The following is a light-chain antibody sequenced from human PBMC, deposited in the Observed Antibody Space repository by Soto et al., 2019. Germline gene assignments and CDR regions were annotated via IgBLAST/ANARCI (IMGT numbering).Light chain of an antibody. CDR2: GAS. CDR3: QQYKNWPPYT. J-gene: IGKJ2*01. CDR1: QSVSSD. V-gene: IGKV3-15*01. Sequence: EIVMTHSPATLSVSPGERATLSCRASQSVSSDLAWYQQKPGQAPRLLIYGASARATGIPARFSGSGSGTEFTLTISSLQSEDFAVYYCQQYKNWPPYTFGQGTKLEMK.